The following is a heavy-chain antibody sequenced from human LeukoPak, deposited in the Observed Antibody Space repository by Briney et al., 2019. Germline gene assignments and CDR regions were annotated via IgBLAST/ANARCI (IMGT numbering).Heavy chain of an antibody. CDR3: ARAASGAGRYRAFDI. CDR2: ISAYNGNT. Sequence: ASVKVSCKASGYTLSSYGISWVRQAPGQGLQWMGWISAYNGNTNYAQKLQGRVTMTTDTSTSTAYMELRSLRSDDTAVYYCARAASGAGRYRAFDIWGQGTMVTVSS. D-gene: IGHD3-10*01. V-gene: IGHV1-18*01. J-gene: IGHJ3*02. CDR1: GYTLSSYG.